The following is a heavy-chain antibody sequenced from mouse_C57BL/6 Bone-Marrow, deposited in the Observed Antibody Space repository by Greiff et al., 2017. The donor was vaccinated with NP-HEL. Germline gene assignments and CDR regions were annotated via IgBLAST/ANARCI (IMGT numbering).Heavy chain of an antibody. Sequence: VQLQQSGPGLVQPSQSLSITCTVSGFSLTSYGVHWVRQSPGKGLEWLGVIWSGGSTDYNAAFISRLSISKDNSKSQVFFKMNSLQADDTAIYYCARNGDYGSPDWYFDVWGTGTTVTVSS. CDR2: IWSGGST. J-gene: IGHJ1*03. CDR3: ARNGDYGSPDWYFDV. CDR1: GFSLTSYG. V-gene: IGHV2-2*01. D-gene: IGHD1-1*01.